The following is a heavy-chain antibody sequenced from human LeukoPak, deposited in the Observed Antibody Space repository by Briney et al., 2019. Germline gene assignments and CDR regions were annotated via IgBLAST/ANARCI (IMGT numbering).Heavy chain of an antibody. CDR1: GGSFSGYY. D-gene: IGHD3-3*01. CDR2: INHSGST. V-gene: IGHV4-34*01. CDR3: ARHRYYDFWSGYYTTYYFDY. J-gene: IGHJ4*02. Sequence: PSETLSLTCAVYGGSFSGYYWSWIRQPPGKGLEWIGEINHSGSTNYNPSLKSRVTISVDTSKNQFSLKLSSVTAADTAVYYCARHRYYDFWSGYYTTYYFDYWGQGTLVTVSS.